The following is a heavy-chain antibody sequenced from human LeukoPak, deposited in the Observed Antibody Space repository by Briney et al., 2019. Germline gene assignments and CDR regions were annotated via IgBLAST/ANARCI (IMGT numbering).Heavy chain of an antibody. Sequence: ASVKVSCKASGYTFTGYYMHWVQQAPGQGLEWMGRINPNSGGTNYAQKFQGRVTMTRDTSISTAYMELSRLRSDDTAVYYCARVRYRGAAAGNYFDYWGQGTLVTVSS. J-gene: IGHJ4*02. CDR3: ARVRYRGAAAGNYFDY. CDR1: GYTFTGYY. V-gene: IGHV1-2*06. CDR2: INPNSGGT. D-gene: IGHD6-13*01.